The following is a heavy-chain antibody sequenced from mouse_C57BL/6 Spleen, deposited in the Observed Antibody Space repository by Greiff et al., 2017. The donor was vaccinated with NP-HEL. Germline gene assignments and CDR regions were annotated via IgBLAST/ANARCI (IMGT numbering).Heavy chain of an antibody. Sequence: EVKLQESGPELVKPGASVKMSCKASGYTFTDYNMHWVKQSHGKSLEWIGYINPNNGGTSYNQKFKGKATLTVNKSSSTAYMELRSLTSEDSAVYYCARAQRYFDYWGQGTTLTVSS. CDR3: ARAQRYFDY. V-gene: IGHV1-22*01. CDR1: GYTFTDYN. CDR2: INPNNGGT. J-gene: IGHJ2*01.